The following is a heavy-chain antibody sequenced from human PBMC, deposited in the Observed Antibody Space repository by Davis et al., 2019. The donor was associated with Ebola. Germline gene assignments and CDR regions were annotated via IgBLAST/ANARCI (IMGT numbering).Heavy chain of an antibody. CDR2: ISSTNNYI. D-gene: IGHD1-26*01. Sequence: GESLKISCAASGFTFSSYSMNWVRQAPGKGLEWVSSISSTNNYIYYADSVRGRFTISRDNAKNSLFLHMNSLRAEDTAVYYCAKGGGGYSADSWGQGTLVTVSS. CDR1: GFTFSSYS. CDR3: AKGGGGYSADS. J-gene: IGHJ4*02. V-gene: IGHV3-21*01.